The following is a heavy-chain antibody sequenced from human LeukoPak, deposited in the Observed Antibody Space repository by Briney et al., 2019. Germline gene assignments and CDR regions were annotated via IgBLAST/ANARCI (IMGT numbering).Heavy chain of an antibody. D-gene: IGHD3-3*01. J-gene: IGHJ6*02. CDR3: ARVELRNYGMDV. V-gene: IGHV4-59*12. CDR1: GGSISSYY. Sequence: PSETLSLTCTVSGGSISSYYWSWIRQPPGKGLEWIGYIYYSGSTNYNPSLKSRVTISVDTSKNQLSLKLSSVTAADTAVYYCARVELRNYGMDVWGQGTTVTVSS. CDR2: IYYSGST.